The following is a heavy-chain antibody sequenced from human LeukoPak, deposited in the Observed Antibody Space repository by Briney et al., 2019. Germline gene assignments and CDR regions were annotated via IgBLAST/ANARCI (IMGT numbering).Heavy chain of an antibody. CDR1: GGSISSYY. CDR3: ASGYYTSFDY. D-gene: IGHD3-3*01. Sequence: SGTLSLTCTVSGGSISSYYWSWIRQPPGKGLEWIGYIYYSGSTNYNPSLKSRVTISVDTSKNQFSLKLSSVTAADTAVYYCASGYYTSFDYWGQGTLVTVSS. CDR2: IYYSGST. J-gene: IGHJ4*02. V-gene: IGHV4-59*01.